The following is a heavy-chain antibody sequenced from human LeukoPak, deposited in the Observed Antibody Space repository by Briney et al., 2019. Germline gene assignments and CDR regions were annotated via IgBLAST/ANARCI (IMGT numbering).Heavy chain of an antibody. CDR3: ASGYYDRSGAFGD. J-gene: IGHJ4*02. Sequence: PGGSLRLSCAASGFTFRNYGMHWVRQAPGKGLEWVAVIWYDGSNKYYADSVKGRFTISRDNFKNTLYLQMNSLRAEDTAVYYCASGYYDRSGAFGDWGQGTLVTVSS. V-gene: IGHV3-33*01. CDR1: GFTFRNYG. D-gene: IGHD3-22*01. CDR2: IWYDGSNK.